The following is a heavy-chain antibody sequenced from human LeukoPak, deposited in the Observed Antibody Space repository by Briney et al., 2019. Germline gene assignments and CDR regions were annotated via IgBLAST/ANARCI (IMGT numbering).Heavy chain of an antibody. J-gene: IGHJ3*02. CDR3: ARESKWNYDFWSGYFIHDAFDI. V-gene: IGHV3-23*01. CDR1: GFTFSSYA. Sequence: GGSLRLSCAASGFTFSSYAMSWVRQAPGKGLEWVSAISGSGGSTYYADSVKGRFTISRDNSKNTLYLQMNSLRAEDTAVYYCARESKWNYDFWSGYFIHDAFDIWGQGTMVTVSS. D-gene: IGHD3-3*01. CDR2: ISGSGGST.